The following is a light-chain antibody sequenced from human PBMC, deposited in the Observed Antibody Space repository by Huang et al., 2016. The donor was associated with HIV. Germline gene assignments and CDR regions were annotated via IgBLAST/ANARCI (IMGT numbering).Light chain of an antibody. Sequence: EIVLTQSPATLSFFPGQRVSLSCRASQNINTHLAWYQQRQGKPPRLLIYDASSRVPGVAARFSGSGSGTDFTLTISSLESEDFATYYCQQRVNGLTFGGGTKV. CDR2: DAS. V-gene: IGKV3-11*01. J-gene: IGKJ4*01. CDR1: QNINTH. CDR3: QQRVNGLT.